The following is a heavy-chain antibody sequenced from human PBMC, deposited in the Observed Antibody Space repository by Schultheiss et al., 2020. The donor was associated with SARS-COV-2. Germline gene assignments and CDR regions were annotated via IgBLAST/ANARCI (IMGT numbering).Heavy chain of an antibody. CDR1: GFTFSSYE. CDR3: AKDSRDPLWFGEWGMDV. Sequence: GGSLRLSCAASGFTFSSYEMNWVRQAPGKGLEWVSYISSSGSTIYYADSVKGRFTISRDNAKNSLYLQMNSLRAEDTAVYYCAKDSRDPLWFGEWGMDVWGKGTTVTVSS. J-gene: IGHJ6*04. V-gene: IGHV3-48*03. CDR2: ISSSGSTI. D-gene: IGHD3-10*01.